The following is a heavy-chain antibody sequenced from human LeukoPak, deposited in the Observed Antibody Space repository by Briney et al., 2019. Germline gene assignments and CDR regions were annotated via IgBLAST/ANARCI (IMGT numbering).Heavy chain of an antibody. CDR1: GFPLTNAW. CDR3: TPDLMDV. CDR2: IKSKTDGGTA. J-gene: IGHJ6*03. Sequence: GGSLRLSCVVSGFPLTNAWMSWVRQAPGKGLEWVGRIKSKTDGGTADYAAPVRGRFTMWRDDARSALYLQMNSPQTEDTAVYYCTPDLMDVWGKGTTVTVSS. V-gene: IGHV3-15*01.